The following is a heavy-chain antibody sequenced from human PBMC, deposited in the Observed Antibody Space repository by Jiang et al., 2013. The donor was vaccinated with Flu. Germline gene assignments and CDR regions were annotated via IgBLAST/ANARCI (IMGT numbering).Heavy chain of an antibody. CDR3: ARGSDILTGYHTNNWFDP. Sequence: RLSCAASGFTFSSYAMHWVRQAPGKGLEWVAVISYDGSNKYYADSVKGRFTISRDNSKNTLYLQMNSLRAEDTAVYYCARGSDILTGYHTNNWFDPWGQGTLVTVSS. CDR1: GFTFSSYA. J-gene: IGHJ5*02. CDR2: ISYDGSNK. D-gene: IGHD3-9*01. V-gene: IGHV3-30-3*01.